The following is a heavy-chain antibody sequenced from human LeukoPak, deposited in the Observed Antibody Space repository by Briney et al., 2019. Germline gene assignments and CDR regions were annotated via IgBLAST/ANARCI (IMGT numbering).Heavy chain of an antibody. Sequence: ASVKVSCKASGGTFSSYAISWVRQAPGQGLEWMGRIIPILGIANYAQKFQGRVTITADKSTSTAYMELSSLRSEDTAVYYCARPHYDILTGFPPDWYYGMDVWGQGTTVTVSS. V-gene: IGHV1-69*04. CDR3: ARPHYDILTGFPPDWYYGMDV. CDR1: GGTFSSYA. CDR2: IIPILGIA. D-gene: IGHD3-9*01. J-gene: IGHJ6*02.